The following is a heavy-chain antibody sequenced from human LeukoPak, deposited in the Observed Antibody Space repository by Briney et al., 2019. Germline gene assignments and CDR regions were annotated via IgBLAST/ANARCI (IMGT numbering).Heavy chain of an antibody. V-gene: IGHV3-23*01. CDR1: GFTFSNYA. CDR2: ISGSGGST. J-gene: IGHJ4*02. CDR3: ARDGRYSSGWYEGDY. D-gene: IGHD6-19*01. Sequence: GGSLRLSCAASGFTFSNYAMSWVRQAPGKGLECVSAISGSGGSTYYPDSVKGRFTISRDNSKNTLSLQMNSLRAEDTAVYYCARDGRYSSGWYEGDYWGQGTLVTVSS.